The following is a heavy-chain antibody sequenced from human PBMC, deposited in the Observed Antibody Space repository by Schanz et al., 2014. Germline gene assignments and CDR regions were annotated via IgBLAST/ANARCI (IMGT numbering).Heavy chain of an antibody. Sequence: EVQLLESGGGLVQPGGSLKLSCAASGLIFSNYVMSWVRQAPGKGLEWVSTIGTSGGTNYAESVKGRFTISRDNAKNTLYLQMNSLRAEDTAVYYCVRDSFFAFDYWGQGTLXTVSS. CDR2: IGTSGGT. D-gene: IGHD3-3*01. J-gene: IGHJ4*02. CDR3: VRDSFFAFDY. V-gene: IGHV3-23*01. CDR1: GLIFSNYV.